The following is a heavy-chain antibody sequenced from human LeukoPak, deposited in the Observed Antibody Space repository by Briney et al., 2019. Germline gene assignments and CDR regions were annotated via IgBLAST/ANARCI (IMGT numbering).Heavy chain of an antibody. CDR1: GFTFSSYS. CDR2: ITSSGSYI. J-gene: IGHJ4*02. CDR3: AKRGQWLVSPFDY. Sequence: GGSLRLSCAASGFTFSSYSMNWVRQAPGKGLEWVSSITSSGSYIYYADSVKGRFTISRDNSKNTLYLQMNSLRAEDTAVYYCAKRGQWLVSPFDYWGQGTLVTVSS. D-gene: IGHD6-19*01. V-gene: IGHV3-21*04.